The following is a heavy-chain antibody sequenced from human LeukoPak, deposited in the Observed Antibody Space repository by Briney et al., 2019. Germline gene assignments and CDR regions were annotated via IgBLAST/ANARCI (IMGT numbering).Heavy chain of an antibody. CDR1: GGTFSSYA. Sequence: SVKVSCKASGGTFSSYAISWVRQAPGQGLEWMGRIIPILGIANYAQKFQGRVTMTRDTSTSTVYMELSSLRSEDTAVYYCARDRGYDSSGLDVWGQGTTVTVSS. CDR2: IIPILGIA. J-gene: IGHJ6*02. V-gene: IGHV1-69*04. D-gene: IGHD3-22*01. CDR3: ARDRGYDSSGLDV.